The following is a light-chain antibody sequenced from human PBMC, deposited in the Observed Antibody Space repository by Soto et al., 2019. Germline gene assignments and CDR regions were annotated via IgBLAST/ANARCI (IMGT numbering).Light chain of an antibody. CDR1: LNVNSY. Sequence: VFTQAPATPALSPGERATLSCRASLNVNSYLAWYQQKPGQAPRLLIYDASNRATGIPARFSGSGPGTDFTLTISRLEPEDFAVFYCQHYDSLPITFGQGTRLEI. CDR2: DAS. CDR3: QHYDSLPIT. J-gene: IGKJ5*01. V-gene: IGKV3D-11*02.